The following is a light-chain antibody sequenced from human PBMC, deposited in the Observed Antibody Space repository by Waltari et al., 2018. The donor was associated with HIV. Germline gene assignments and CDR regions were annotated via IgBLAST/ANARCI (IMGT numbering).Light chain of an antibody. V-gene: IGKV3-15*01. CDR3: QQYNNWPG. CDR1: QSVSSN. Sequence: EIVMTQSPATLSVSPGERATLSCRASQSVSSNLAWYQQKPGQAHRLLIYGASTRATGIPARFSGSGSGTEYTLTISSLQSEDFAVYYCQQYNNWPGFGQGTKVEIK. CDR2: GAS. J-gene: IGKJ1*01.